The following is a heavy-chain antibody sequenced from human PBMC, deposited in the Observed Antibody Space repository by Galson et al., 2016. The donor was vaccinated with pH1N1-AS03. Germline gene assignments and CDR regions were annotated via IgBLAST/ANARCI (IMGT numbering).Heavy chain of an antibody. CDR3: ARKRYYANFDY. CDR1: GGSISTYF. J-gene: IGHJ4*02. Sequence: SETLSLTCTVSGGSISTYFWSWIRQPAGKGLEWIGHIHTSGSTNYSPSLKSRVIMSVDTSKNHFSLNLTSVTAADTAVYYCARKRYYANFDYWGQGTLVIVSS. CDR2: IHTSGST. D-gene: IGHD1-26*01. V-gene: IGHV4-4*07.